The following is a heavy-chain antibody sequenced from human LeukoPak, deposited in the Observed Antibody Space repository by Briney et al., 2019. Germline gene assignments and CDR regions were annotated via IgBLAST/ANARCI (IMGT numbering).Heavy chain of an antibody. Sequence: GASVNVSCKASGYTFTSYAMNGVRPAAGQGLEWMGWINTNTGNPKYAQGFSGRFVFSLDTSVSTAYLKISSLKAEDTAVYYCAREDSSGWTSMIDYWGQGILVTASS. CDR1: GYTFTSYA. CDR3: AREDSSGWTSMIDY. J-gene: IGHJ4*02. V-gene: IGHV7-4-1*02. D-gene: IGHD6-19*01. CDR2: INTNTGNP.